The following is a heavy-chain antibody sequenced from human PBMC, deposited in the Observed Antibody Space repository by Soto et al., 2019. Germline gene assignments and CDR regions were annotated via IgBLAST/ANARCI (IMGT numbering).Heavy chain of an antibody. CDR2: MYYSGST. CDR1: VESISIYY. D-gene: IGHD2-15*01. V-gene: IGHV4-59*01. Sequence: SETLSLTCTVSVESISIYYWSWIRQPPGKGLEWIGYMYYSGSTNYNPSLKSRVTISVDTSKNQFSLKLSSVTAADTAVYYCARDAGGPADYWGQETLVTVSS. J-gene: IGHJ4*02. CDR3: ARDAGGPADY.